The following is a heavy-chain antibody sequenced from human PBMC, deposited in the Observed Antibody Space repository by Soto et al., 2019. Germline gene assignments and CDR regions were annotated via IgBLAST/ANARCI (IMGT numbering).Heavy chain of an antibody. CDR3: ARSGDYGDNYFDY. CDR2: IIPIFGTA. Sequence: ASVKVSCKASGGTYSSYAISWVRQEPGQGLEWMGGIIPIFGTANYAQKFQGRVTITADESTSTAYMELSSLRSEDTAVYYCARSGDYGDNYFDYWGQGTLVTVSS. V-gene: IGHV1-69*13. CDR1: GGTYSSYA. J-gene: IGHJ4*02. D-gene: IGHD4-17*01.